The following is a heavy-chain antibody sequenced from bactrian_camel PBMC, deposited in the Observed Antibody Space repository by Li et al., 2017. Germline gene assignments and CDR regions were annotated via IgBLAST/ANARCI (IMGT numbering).Heavy chain of an antibody. V-gene: IGHV3-2*01. CDR1: GYIGSTYC. Sequence: VQLVESGGGSVQAGGSLRLSCAASGYIGSTYCMAWFRQALGKEREAVAKSFGGSIPSYSYADSVKDRFTISKDNAKNELYLQMNSLKPADTATYYCA. CDR2: SFGGSIPS.